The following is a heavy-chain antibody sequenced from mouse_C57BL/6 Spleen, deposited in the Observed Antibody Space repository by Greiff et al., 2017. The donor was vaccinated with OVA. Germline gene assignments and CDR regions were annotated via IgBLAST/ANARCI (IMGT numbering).Heavy chain of an antibody. V-gene: IGHV1-82*01. J-gene: IGHJ1*03. D-gene: IGHD2-5*01. Sequence: VQLQQSGPELVKPGASVKISCKASGYAFSNSWMNWVKQRPGKGLEWIGRIYPGDGATNYNGKFKGKATLTADKSSSTAYMQLSSLTSEDSAVYFCARGGYSNYYWYFDDWGKGTTVTVSS. CDR2: IYPGDGAT. CDR3: ARGGYSNYYWYFDD. CDR1: GYAFSNSW.